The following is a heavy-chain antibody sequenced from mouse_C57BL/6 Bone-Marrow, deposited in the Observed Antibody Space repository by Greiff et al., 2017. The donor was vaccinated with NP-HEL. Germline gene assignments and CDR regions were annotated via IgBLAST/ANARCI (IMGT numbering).Heavy chain of an antibody. J-gene: IGHJ3*01. CDR2: ISDGGSYT. Sequence: EVQGVESGGGLVKPGGSLKLSCAASGFTFSSYAMSWVRQTPEKRLEWVATISDGGSYTYYPDNVKGRFTISRDNAKNNLYLQMSHLKSEDTAMYYCARAYGSRGWFAYWGQGTLVTVSA. V-gene: IGHV5-4*01. CDR3: ARAYGSRGWFAY. CDR1: GFTFSSYA. D-gene: IGHD1-1*01.